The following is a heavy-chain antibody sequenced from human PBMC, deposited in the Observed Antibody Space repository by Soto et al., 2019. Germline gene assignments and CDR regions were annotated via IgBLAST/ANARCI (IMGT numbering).Heavy chain of an antibody. CDR1: GGSFSGYY. CDR3: ARSSSFHYMDV. J-gene: IGHJ6*03. V-gene: IGHV4-34*01. D-gene: IGHD6-6*01. CDR2: INHSGST. Sequence: QVQLQQWGAGLLKPSETLSLTCAVYGGSFSGYYWSWIRQPPGKGLEWIGEINHSGSTNYNPSLKSRVIISVDTSKNQFILMVNSLTAADTAVYYCARSSSFHYMDVWAKGTTVTVSS.